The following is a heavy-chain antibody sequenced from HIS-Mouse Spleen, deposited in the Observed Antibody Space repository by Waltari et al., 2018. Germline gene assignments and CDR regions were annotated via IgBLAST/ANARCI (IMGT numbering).Heavy chain of an antibody. D-gene: IGHD6-13*01. Sequence: QLQLQESGPGLVKPSETLSLTCTVSGGSINSSSYYWGGIRQPPGKGLEWIGSIYYSGCTYYSPSLKSRVTISVDTSKNQFSLKLSSVTAADTAVYYCAREIPYSSSWYDWYFDLGGRGTLVTVSS. V-gene: IGHV4-39*07. CDR3: AREIPYSSSWYDWYFDL. J-gene: IGHJ2*01. CDR1: GGSINSSSYY. CDR2: IYYSGCT.